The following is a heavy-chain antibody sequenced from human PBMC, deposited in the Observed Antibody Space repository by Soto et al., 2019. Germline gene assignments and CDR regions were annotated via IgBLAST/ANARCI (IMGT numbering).Heavy chain of an antibody. CDR1: GFTFSSYA. J-gene: IGHJ1*01. V-gene: IGHV3-23*01. D-gene: IGHD3-10*01. Sequence: EVQLLESGGGLVQPGGSLRLSCAASGFTFSSYAMSWVRQAPGKGLEWVSAISGSGGSTYYADSVKGRFTISRDNSKNALDLQMNSLRAEDTAVYYCAKDHYYGPFQHWGQGTLVTVCS. CDR2: ISGSGGST. CDR3: AKDHYYGPFQH.